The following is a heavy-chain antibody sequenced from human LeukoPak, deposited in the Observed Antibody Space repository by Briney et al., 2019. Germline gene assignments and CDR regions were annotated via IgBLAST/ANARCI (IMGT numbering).Heavy chain of an antibody. CDR1: GGSFSLYH. Sequence: PSETLSLTCAVYGGSFSLYHWSWIRKSPGKGLEWIGEVNRWGSTNYNPSLKSRVTISVDTSKNQFSLSLRSLTAADTAVYYCASDSQSSVYYFWGQGALVTVSS. CDR2: VNRWGST. J-gene: IGHJ4*02. V-gene: IGHV4-34*01. D-gene: IGHD6-25*01. CDR3: ASDSQSSVYYF.